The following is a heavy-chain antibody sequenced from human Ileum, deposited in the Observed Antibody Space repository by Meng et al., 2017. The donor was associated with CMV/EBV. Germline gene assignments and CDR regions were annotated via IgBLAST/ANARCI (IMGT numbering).Heavy chain of an antibody. CDR1: TFSNYA. V-gene: IGHV1-69*06. D-gene: IGHD3-22*01. J-gene: IGHJ4*02. CDR2: IIPILDTA. CDR3: ARDRYYDSSGFYFESAY. Sequence: TFSNYAISWMRQAPGQGLEWMRGIIPILDTANYAPKFQGRLTITADKSTSTAYMELSSLRSEDTAVYYCARDRYYDSSGFYFESAYWGEGTLVTVSS.